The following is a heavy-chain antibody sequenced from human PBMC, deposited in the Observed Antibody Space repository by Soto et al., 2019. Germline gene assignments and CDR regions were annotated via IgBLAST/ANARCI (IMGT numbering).Heavy chain of an antibody. J-gene: IGHJ3*02. V-gene: IGHV3-21*06. CDR2: ISTSGSYI. Sequence: EVQLVESGGGLVKPEESLRLSCAASGFSFSSYNMKWVRQAPGKGLEWVSSISTSGSYIFYAGSVRGRFTIFRDDAKNSLHLQMNSLRVEDTAVYYCATIGDRDGFDIWGQWTTVIVSS. CDR1: GFSFSSYN. D-gene: IGHD4-17*01. CDR3: ATIGDRDGFDI.